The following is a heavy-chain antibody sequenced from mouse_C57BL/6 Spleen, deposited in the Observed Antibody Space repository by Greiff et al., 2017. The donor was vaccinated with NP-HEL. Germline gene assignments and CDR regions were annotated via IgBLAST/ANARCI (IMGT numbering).Heavy chain of an antibody. Sequence: EVKLQESGPELVKPGASVKIPCKASGYTFTDYNMDWVKQSHGKSLEWIGDINPNNGGTIYNQKFKGKATLTVDKSSSTAYMELRSLTSEDTAVYYCARALREGSTMVFDYWGQGTTLTVSS. J-gene: IGHJ2*01. CDR3: ARALREGSTMVFDY. V-gene: IGHV1-18*01. CDR1: GYTFTDYN. CDR2: INPNNGGT. D-gene: IGHD2-1*01.